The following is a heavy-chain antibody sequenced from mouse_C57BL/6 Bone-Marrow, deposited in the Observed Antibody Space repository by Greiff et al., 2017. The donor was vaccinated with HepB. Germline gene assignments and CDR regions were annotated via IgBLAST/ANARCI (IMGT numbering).Heavy chain of an antibody. CDR3: ARCPFYYYGSSDWFAY. D-gene: IGHD1-1*01. V-gene: IGHV1-64*01. J-gene: IGHJ3*01. CDR2: IHPNSGST. Sequence: QVQLQQPGAELVKPGASVKLSCKASGYTFTSYWMHWVKQRPGQGLEWIGMIHPNSGSTNYNEKFKSKATLTVDKSSSTAYMQLSSLTSEDSAVYYCARCPFYYYGSSDWFAYWGQGTLVTVSA. CDR1: GYTFTSYW.